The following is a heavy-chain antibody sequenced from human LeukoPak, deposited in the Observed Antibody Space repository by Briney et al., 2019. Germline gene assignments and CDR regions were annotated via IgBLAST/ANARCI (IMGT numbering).Heavy chain of an antibody. CDR1: GFTFDDYA. CDR3: AKDLGYVGATVGFDY. V-gene: IGHV3-9*01. D-gene: IGHD1-26*01. J-gene: IGHJ4*02. CDR2: ISWNSGSI. Sequence: GGSLRLSCVASGFTFDDYAMHWVRQAPGKGLEWVSGISWNSGSIGYADSVKGRFTISRDNAKNSLYLHMSSLRAEDTALYYCAKDLGYVGATVGFDYWGQGTLVTVSS.